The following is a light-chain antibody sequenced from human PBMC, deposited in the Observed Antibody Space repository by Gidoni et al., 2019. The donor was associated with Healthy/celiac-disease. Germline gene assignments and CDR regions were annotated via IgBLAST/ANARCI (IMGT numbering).Light chain of an antibody. CDR1: QSLLHSNGYNY. Sequence: DLVMTHSPPSLPVTPGEPASISCRSSQSLLHSNGYNYLDWYLQKPGQSPQLLIYLGSNPASGVPDRFSGSGSGTDFTLKISRVEAEDVGVYYCMQALQTKLTFGGGTKVEIK. V-gene: IGKV2-28*01. CDR2: LGS. J-gene: IGKJ4*01. CDR3: MQALQTKLT.